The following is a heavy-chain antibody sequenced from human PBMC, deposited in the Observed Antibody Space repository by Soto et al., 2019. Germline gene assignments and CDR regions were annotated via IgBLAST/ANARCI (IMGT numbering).Heavy chain of an antibody. Sequence: GGSLRLSCVASGFSVSSYDMSWVRQAPGKGLEWVSGIDSDAKTFYADSVNGRFTISRHTSENTLFLQINNLRAEDTAVYFCARDGYKFALSVWGQGTQVTVS. D-gene: IGHD5-12*01. CDR1: GFSVSSYD. V-gene: IGHV3-53*01. CDR3: ARDGYKFALSV. J-gene: IGHJ4*02. CDR2: IDSDAKT.